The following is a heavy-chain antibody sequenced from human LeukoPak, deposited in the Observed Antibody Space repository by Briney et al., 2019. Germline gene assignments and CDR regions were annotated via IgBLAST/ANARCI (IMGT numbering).Heavy chain of an antibody. Sequence: GGSLRLSCAASGFTFSSYGMHWVRQAPGKGLEWVAFIRYDGSNKYYADSVEGRFTISRDNSKNTLYLQMNSLRAEDTAVYYCARSYSSTPQYYYYYYMDVWGKGTTVTVSS. CDR3: ARSYSSTPQYYYYYYMDV. V-gene: IGHV3-30*02. D-gene: IGHD6-13*01. CDR2: IRYDGSNK. CDR1: GFTFSSYG. J-gene: IGHJ6*03.